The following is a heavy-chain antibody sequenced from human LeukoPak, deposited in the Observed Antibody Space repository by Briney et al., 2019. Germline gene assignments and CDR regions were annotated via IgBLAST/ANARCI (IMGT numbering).Heavy chain of an antibody. V-gene: IGHV3-20*04. D-gene: IGHD1-26*01. CDR2: INWNGGST. CDR3: ARGRGSYSPYYFDY. J-gene: IGHJ4*02. CDR1: GFTFSSYA. Sequence: PGGSLRLSCAASGFTFSSYAMTWVRQAPGKGLECVSGINWNGGSTGYADSVKGRFTISRDNAKNSLYLQMNSLRAEDTALYYYARGRGSYSPYYFDYWGQGTLVTVSS.